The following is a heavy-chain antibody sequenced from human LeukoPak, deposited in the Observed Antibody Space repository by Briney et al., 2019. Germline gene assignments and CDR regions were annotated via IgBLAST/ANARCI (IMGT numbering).Heavy chain of an antibody. Sequence: PGGSLRLSCAASGFTFSSYEMNWVRQAPGKGLEWVSYISSSGSTIYYADSVKGRFTISRDNAKNSLYLQMNSLRAEDMAVYYCARDHKYYDSSGYYYYYYGMDVWGQGTTVTVSS. V-gene: IGHV3-48*03. CDR1: GFTFSSYE. CDR3: ARDHKYYDSSGYYYYYYGMDV. CDR2: ISSSGSTI. J-gene: IGHJ6*02. D-gene: IGHD3-22*01.